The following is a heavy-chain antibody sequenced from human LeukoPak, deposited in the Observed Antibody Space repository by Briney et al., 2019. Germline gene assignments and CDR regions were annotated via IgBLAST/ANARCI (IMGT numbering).Heavy chain of an antibody. V-gene: IGHV1-69*13. CDR3: ARDRGRRYYGMDV. CDR1: GGTFSSYA. J-gene: IGHJ6*02. D-gene: IGHD3-10*01. CDR2: IIPIFGTA. Sequence: ASVKVSCKASGGTFSSYAISWVRQAPGQGLEWMGGIIPIFGTANYTQKFQGRVTITADESTSTAYMELSSLRSEDTAVYYCARDRGRRYYGMDVWGQGTTVTVSS.